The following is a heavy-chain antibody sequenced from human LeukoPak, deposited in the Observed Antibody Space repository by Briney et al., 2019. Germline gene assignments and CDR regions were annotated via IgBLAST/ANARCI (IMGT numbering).Heavy chain of an antibody. CDR2: IIPIFGTA. J-gene: IGHJ4*02. Sequence: SVKVSCKASGGTFSSYAISWVRQAPGQGLEWMGGIIPIFGTANYAQKFQGRVTITADKSTSTAYMELSSLRSEDTAVYYCASERGGVAHFDYWGQGTLVTVSS. V-gene: IGHV1-69*06. CDR1: GGTFSSYA. CDR3: ASERGGVAHFDY. D-gene: IGHD3-10*01.